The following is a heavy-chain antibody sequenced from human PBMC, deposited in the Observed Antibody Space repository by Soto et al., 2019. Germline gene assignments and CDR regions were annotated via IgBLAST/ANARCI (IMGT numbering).Heavy chain of an antibody. CDR1: GFSLSTSGMR. J-gene: IGHJ4*02. V-gene: IGHV2-70*04. D-gene: IGHD6-19*01. CDR2: IDWDDDK. Sequence: SGPTLVNPTQTLTLTCTFSGFSLSTSGMRVSWIRQPPGKALEWLARIDWDDDKFYSTSLKTRPTISKDTSKNQVVLTMTNMDPVDTATYFCARISGEWLLDYWGQGTLVTVSS. CDR3: ARISGEWLLDY.